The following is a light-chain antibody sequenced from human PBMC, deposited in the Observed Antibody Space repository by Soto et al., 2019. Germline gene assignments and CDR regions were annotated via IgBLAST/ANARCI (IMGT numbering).Light chain of an antibody. CDR2: KAS. V-gene: IGKV1-5*03. CDR3: QQYNSYIST. J-gene: IGKJ4*01. CDR1: QSISSW. Sequence: DIQMTQSPSTLSASVGDRVTITCRASQSISSWLAWYQQKPGKAPKLLIYKASSLESGVPSRFSGSGSGTEFTLTISSLQPDDFATYYCQQYNSYISTFGGGTKVEIK.